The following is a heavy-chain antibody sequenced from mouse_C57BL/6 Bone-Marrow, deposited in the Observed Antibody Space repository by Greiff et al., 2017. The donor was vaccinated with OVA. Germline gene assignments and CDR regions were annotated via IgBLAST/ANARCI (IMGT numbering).Heavy chain of an antibody. D-gene: IGHD3-3*01. J-gene: IGHJ4*01. V-gene: IGHV5-6*01. CDR3: ARAVYLPYAMDY. CDR1: GFTFSSYG. CDR2: ISSGGSYT. Sequence: EVMLVESGGDLVKPGGSLKLSCAASGFTFSSYGMSWVRQTPDKRLEWVATISSGGSYTYYPDSVKGRFTISRDNAKNTLYLQMSSLKSEDTAMYYCARAVYLPYAMDYWGQGTSVTVSS.